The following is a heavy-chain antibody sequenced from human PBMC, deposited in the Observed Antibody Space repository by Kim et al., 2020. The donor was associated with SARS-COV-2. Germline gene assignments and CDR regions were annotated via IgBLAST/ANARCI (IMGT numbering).Heavy chain of an antibody. J-gene: IGHJ6*02. V-gene: IGHV5-51*01. D-gene: IGHD6-19*01. Sequence: GESLKISCQGSGYSFTSYWIGWVRQMPGKGLEWMGIIYPGDSDTRYSPSFQGQVTISADKSISTAYLQWSSLKASDTAMYYCARRRVAVAGTGYYYGMDVWGQGTTGTVSS. CDR1: GYSFTSYW. CDR2: IYPGDSDT. CDR3: ARRRVAVAGTGYYYGMDV.